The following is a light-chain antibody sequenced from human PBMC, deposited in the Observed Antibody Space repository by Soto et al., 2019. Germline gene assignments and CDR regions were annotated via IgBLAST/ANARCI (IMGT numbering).Light chain of an antibody. CDR1: QTISSW. CDR2: KAS. CDR3: QHYNSYSEA. Sequence: DIQMTQSPSTLSGSVGDRVTITCRASQTISSWLAWYQQKPGKAPKLLIYKASTLISGVPSRFSDSGSGTEFTLTISSLQPDDFATYYCQHYNSYSEAFGQGTKVDLK. V-gene: IGKV1-5*03. J-gene: IGKJ1*01.